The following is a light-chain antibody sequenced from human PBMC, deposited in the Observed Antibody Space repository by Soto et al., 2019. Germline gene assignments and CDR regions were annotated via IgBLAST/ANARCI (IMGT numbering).Light chain of an antibody. J-gene: IGLJ1*01. CDR3: SLYISGSTYA. CDR1: SSDVGSYNR. Sequence: QSALTQPPSVSGSPGQSVTISCTGTSSDVGSYNRLSWYQQPPGTAPKLIMYEVNTRPSGVPDRSSGSKSGSTASLTISGLQAEDEADYYCSLYISGSTYAFGTGTKVTV. CDR2: EVN. V-gene: IGLV2-18*01.